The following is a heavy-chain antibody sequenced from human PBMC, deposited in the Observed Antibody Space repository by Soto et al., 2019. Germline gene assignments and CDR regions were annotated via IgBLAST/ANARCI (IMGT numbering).Heavy chain of an antibody. CDR2: ISYDGSTK. V-gene: IGHV3-30-3*01. Sequence: QVQLVESGGGVVQPGKSLRLSCAASGFAFSRSAMHWVRQAPGKGLEWVAVISYDGSTKYYADSVRGRFTISRDTSKNTLYLQMNSLRSEDTAVYYCARDVYYESTGIGYWGQGSLVTVSS. D-gene: IGHD3-22*01. CDR3: ARDVYYESTGIGY. J-gene: IGHJ4*02. CDR1: GFAFSRSA.